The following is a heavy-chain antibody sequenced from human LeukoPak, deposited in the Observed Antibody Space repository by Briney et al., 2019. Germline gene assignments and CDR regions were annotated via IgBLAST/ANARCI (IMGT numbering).Heavy chain of an antibody. Sequence: SEALSLTCSVSGGSISPYYWSWIRQPPGKGLEWIGYIYYSGTTNYNPSPKSRVTISVDTSKNQFSLKLSSVTAADTAVYYCARDRGSAGGFDYWGQGTLVTVSS. CDR3: ARDRGSAGGFDY. CDR1: GGSISPYY. D-gene: IGHD2-15*01. J-gene: IGHJ4*02. CDR2: IYYSGTT. V-gene: IGHV4-59*01.